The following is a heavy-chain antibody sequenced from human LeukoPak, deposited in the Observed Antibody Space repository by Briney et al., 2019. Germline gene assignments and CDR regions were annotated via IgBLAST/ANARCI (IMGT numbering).Heavy chain of an antibody. CDR2: IWYDGSNK. D-gene: IGHD4-23*01. CDR3: ARDRGYGGNRFDY. J-gene: IGHJ4*02. CDR1: GFTFSSYG. V-gene: IGHV3-33*01. Sequence: GGSLRLSRAASGFTFSSYGMHWVRQAPGKGLEWVVVIWYDGSNKYYADSVKGRFTISRDNSKNTLYLQMNSLRAEDTAVYYCARDRGYGGNRFDYWGQGTLVTVSS.